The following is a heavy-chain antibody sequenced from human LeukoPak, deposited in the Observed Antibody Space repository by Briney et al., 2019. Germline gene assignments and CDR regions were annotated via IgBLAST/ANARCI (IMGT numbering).Heavy chain of an antibody. CDR2: IYYTGDT. D-gene: IGHD1-1*01. V-gene: IGHV4-59*01. CDR3: ARDRLQLQS. Sequence: SSETLSLTCTVSGGSISNYYWNWIRQPPGKGLEWIGYIYYTGDTNYNPSLKSRVTISVDTSKNQFSLKLSSVTAADTAVYYCARDRLQLQSWGQGTLVTVSS. CDR1: GGSISNYY. J-gene: IGHJ5*02.